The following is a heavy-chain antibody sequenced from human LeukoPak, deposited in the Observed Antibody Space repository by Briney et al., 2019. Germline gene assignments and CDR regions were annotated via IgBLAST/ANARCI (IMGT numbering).Heavy chain of an antibody. Sequence: QPGGSLRLSCAASGFTFSSYAMSWVRQAPGKGLEWVSLISGSGGSTYYADSVKGRFTISRDNSKNTLYLQMNSLRADDTAVYYCAKDPYYYDSSGYSEYFQHWGQGTLVTVSS. J-gene: IGHJ1*01. D-gene: IGHD3-22*01. CDR3: AKDPYYYDSSGYSEYFQH. CDR1: GFTFSSYA. V-gene: IGHV3-23*01. CDR2: ISGSGGST.